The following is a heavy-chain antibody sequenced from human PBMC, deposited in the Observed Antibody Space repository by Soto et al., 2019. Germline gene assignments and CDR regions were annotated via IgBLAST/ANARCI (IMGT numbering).Heavy chain of an antibody. CDR2: IKPDESEK. J-gene: IGHJ5*02. CDR1: GFTFSDSW. V-gene: IGHV3-7*01. Sequence: EVQLVESGGGLVQPGGSLRLSCTASGFTFSDSWMTWVRQAPGKGLEWVARIKPDESEKKYADSVKGRFSISRDNAKNSMDWQMDSLRGEDTAVYYCVRGGSNYASWGQGTLVTVSS. CDR3: VRGGSNYAS. D-gene: IGHD4-4*01.